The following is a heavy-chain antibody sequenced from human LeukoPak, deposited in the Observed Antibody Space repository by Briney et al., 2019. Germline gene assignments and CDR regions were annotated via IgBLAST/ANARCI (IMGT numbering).Heavy chain of an antibody. CDR2: ISSSSTYI. D-gene: IGHD6-13*01. Sequence: GGSLRLSCAASGFMFSSYWMNWVRQAPGKGLEWVSSISSSSTYIYYADSVKGRFTVSRDNAKNSLYLQMNSLRAEDTAVYFCASQYTSSRIFDDWGQGTLVTVSS. J-gene: IGHJ4*02. CDR3: ASQYTSSRIFDD. V-gene: IGHV3-21*01. CDR1: GFMFSSYW.